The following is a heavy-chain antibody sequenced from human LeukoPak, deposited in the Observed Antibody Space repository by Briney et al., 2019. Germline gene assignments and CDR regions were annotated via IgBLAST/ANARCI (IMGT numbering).Heavy chain of an antibody. D-gene: IGHD1-26*01. V-gene: IGHV3-13*04. J-gene: IGHJ3*02. CDR2: IGTAGDT. Sequence: GGSLRLSCAASGFTFSNYDFHWVPQPTGEGLEWVSAIGTAGDTYYPDSVKGRFTISRENAKNSLYLQMNTLRAGDTAVYYCARLREAAFDIWGQGTMVTVSS. CDR1: GFTFSNYD. CDR3: ARLREAAFDI.